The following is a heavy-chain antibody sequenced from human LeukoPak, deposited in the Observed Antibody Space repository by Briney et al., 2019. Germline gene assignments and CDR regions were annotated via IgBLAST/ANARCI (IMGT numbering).Heavy chain of an antibody. CDR1: GYTFTSYD. V-gene: IGHV1-8*03. CDR3: AREYRDGYNYGAFDI. J-gene: IGHJ3*02. D-gene: IGHD5-24*01. Sequence: ASVKVSCKASGYTFTSYDINWVRQATGQGLEWMGWMNPNSGNTGYAQKFQGRVTITRNTSINTAYLELSSLRSDDTAVYYCAREYRDGYNYGAFDIWGQGTMVTVSS. CDR2: MNPNSGNT.